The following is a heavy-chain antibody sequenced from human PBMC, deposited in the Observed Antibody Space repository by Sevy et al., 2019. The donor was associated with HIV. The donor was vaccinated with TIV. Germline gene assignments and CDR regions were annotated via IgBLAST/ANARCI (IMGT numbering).Heavy chain of an antibody. V-gene: IGHV1-69*05. CDR2: IIPIFGTA. CDR3: ARGGHHCSSTSCYVRYYYYMDV. J-gene: IGHJ6*03. CDR1: GGTFSSYA. Sequence: ASVKVSCKASGGTFSSYAISWVRQAPGQGLEWMGGIIPIFGTANYAQKLTGRVTLTTDKSTSTAYMELSSLRSEDTAVYYCARGGHHCSSTSCYVRYYYYMDVWGKGTTVTVSS. D-gene: IGHD2-2*01.